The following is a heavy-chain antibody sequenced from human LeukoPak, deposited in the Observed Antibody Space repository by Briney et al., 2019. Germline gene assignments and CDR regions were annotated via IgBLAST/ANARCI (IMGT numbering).Heavy chain of an antibody. V-gene: IGHV5-51*01. D-gene: IGHD3-3*01. J-gene: IGHJ3*02. CDR1: AYSFTSYW. CDR2: IYPGDSDT. Sequence: GESLKISCKDSAYSFTSYWIGWVRQMPGKGLEWMGIIYPGDSDTRYSPSFQGQVTISADKSISTAYLQWSSLKASDTAMYYCARHRNYDFWSGYSDDAFDIWGQGTMVTVSS. CDR3: ARHRNYDFWSGYSDDAFDI.